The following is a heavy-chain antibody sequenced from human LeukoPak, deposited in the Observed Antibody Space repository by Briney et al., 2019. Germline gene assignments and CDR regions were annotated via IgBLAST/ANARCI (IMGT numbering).Heavy chain of an antibody. CDR2: IYSGGDT. Sequence: GGSLRLSCAASGFTVSSNYMGWVRQAPGKGLEWVSVIYSGGDTYYADSVKGRFTISGDNSKNMIYLEMSSLKAEDTAVYYCAKERSLEIAVAGTIFDYWGQGTLVTVSS. D-gene: IGHD6-19*01. CDR3: AKERSLEIAVAGTIFDY. V-gene: IGHV3-66*01. J-gene: IGHJ4*02. CDR1: GFTVSSNY.